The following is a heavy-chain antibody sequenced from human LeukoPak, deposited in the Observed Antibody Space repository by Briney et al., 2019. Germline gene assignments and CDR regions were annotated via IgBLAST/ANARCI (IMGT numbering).Heavy chain of an antibody. CDR1: GGSISSSSYY. V-gene: IGHV4-39*01. J-gene: IGHJ4*02. CDR2: IYYSGST. Sequence: PSETLSLTCTVSGGSISSSSYYWGWIRQPPGKGLEWIGSIYYSGSTYYNPSLKGRVTISVDTSKNQFSLKLSSVTAADTAVYYCARHEDWLIDYWGQGTLVTVSS. CDR3: ARHEDWLIDY. D-gene: IGHD3/OR15-3a*01.